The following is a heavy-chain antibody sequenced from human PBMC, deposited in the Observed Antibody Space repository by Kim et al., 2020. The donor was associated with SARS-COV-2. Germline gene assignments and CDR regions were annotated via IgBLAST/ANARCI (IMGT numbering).Heavy chain of an antibody. CDR3: AKGMSIAVAGSYFDY. CDR2: ISWNSGSI. V-gene: IGHV3-9*01. CDR1: GFTFDDYA. J-gene: IGHJ4*02. Sequence: GGSLRLSCAASGFTFDDYAMHWVRQAPGKGLEWVSGISWNSGSIGYADSVKGRFTISRDNAKNSLYLQMNSLRAEDTALYYCAKGMSIAVAGSYFDYWGQGTLVTVSS. D-gene: IGHD6-19*01.